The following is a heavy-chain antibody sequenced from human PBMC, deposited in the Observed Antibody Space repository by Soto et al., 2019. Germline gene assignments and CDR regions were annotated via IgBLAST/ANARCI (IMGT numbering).Heavy chain of an antibody. D-gene: IGHD6-19*01. CDR3: ARVPWQWLGGYAFDI. CDR2: IYYSGST. CDR1: GGSINSYY. Sequence: PSETLSLTWTVSGGSINSYYWIWIRQPPGKGLEWIGYIYYSGSTNYNPSLKSRATISVDTSKNQFTLKLSPVTAADTAVYYCARVPWQWLGGYAFDIWGQGTMVTVSS. J-gene: IGHJ3*02. V-gene: IGHV4-59*01.